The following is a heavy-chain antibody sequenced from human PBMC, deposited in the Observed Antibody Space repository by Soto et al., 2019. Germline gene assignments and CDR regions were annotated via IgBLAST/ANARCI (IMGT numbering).Heavy chain of an antibody. Sequence: QITLKESGPSLVKPTQTLTLTCTVSGFSLDTSTVAVGWILQPPVKALEWLALIYWDDDKRVNPALKNRLTITKDNSKNQVVLTMTNVDPVDTATYYCAHRTLLWFGELSSYYFDSWGQGTLVTVSS. CDR2: IYWDDDK. CDR3: AHRTLLWFGELSSYYFDS. J-gene: IGHJ4*02. D-gene: IGHD3-10*01. CDR1: GFSLDTSTVA. V-gene: IGHV2-5*02.